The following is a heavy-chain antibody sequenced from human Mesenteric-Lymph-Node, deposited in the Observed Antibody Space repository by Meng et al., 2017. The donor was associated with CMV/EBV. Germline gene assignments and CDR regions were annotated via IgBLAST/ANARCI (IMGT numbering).Heavy chain of an antibody. CDR1: GDSVSSNSAA. J-gene: IGHJ4*02. Sequence: SQSLSLTRAISGDSVSSNSAAWNWIRQSPSRGLEWLGRTYYRSKWYNDYAVSVKRRITINPDTSKNQFSLQLNSVTPEDTAVYYCARVMVRFPKQNYFDYWGQGTLVTVSS. CDR3: ARVMVRFPKQNYFDY. D-gene: IGHD4/OR15-4a*01. V-gene: IGHV6-1*01. CDR2: TYYRSKWYN.